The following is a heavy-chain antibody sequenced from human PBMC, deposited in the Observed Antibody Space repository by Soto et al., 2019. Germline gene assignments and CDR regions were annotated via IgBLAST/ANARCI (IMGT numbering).Heavy chain of an antibody. CDR1: GFTFSSYA. D-gene: IGHD3-9*01. V-gene: IGHV3-30-3*01. Sequence: QVQLVESGGGVVQPGRSLRLSCAASGFTFSSYAMHWVRQAPGKGLEWVAVISYDGSNKYYADSVKGRFTISRDNSKNTLYLQMNSMRAEDTAVYYCARDLLRYFDWLYYYYGMDVWGQGTTVTDSS. J-gene: IGHJ6*02. CDR2: ISYDGSNK. CDR3: ARDLLRYFDWLYYYYGMDV.